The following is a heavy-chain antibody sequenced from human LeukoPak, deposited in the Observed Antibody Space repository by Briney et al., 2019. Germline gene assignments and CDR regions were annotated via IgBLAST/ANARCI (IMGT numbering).Heavy chain of an antibody. D-gene: IGHD1-26*01. CDR2: ISGRSSTI. CDR1: AFTFSDYS. J-gene: IGHJ4*02. CDR3: ARDRIKSGSYYFDY. V-gene: IGHV3-48*01. Sequence: GGSLRPSCAASAFTFSDYSMNWVRQAPGKGLEWVSYISGRSSTIYYADSVKGRFTISRDNAKNSMYLQMNSLRAEDTAVYYSARDRIKSGSYYFDYWRQGTLVTVSS.